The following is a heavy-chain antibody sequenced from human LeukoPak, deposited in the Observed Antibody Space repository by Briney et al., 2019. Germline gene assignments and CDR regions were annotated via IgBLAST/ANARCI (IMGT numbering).Heavy chain of an antibody. Sequence: GTSVKVSCKASGGTFSSYAISWVRQAPGQGLEWMGGIIPIFGTANYAQRFQGRVTITADKSTSTAYMELRILRSEDMAVYYCTLYNHWGQGTLVTVSS. CDR2: IIPIFGTA. CDR1: GGTFSSYA. D-gene: IGHD2-2*02. V-gene: IGHV1-69*06. CDR3: TLYNH. J-gene: IGHJ5*02.